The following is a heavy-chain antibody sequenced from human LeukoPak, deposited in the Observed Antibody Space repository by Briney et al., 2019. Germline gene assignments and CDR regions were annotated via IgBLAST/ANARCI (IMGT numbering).Heavy chain of an antibody. CDR1: GFTFSSYG. J-gene: IGHJ4*02. CDR2: ISSGTTTI. CDR3: AKGAGSYIDY. Sequence: GGSLRLSCAASGFTFSSYGMNWVRQAPGKGLESLSYISSGTTTIYYADSVKGRFTISRDNAKNSPYLQMNSLRDEDTAVYYCAKGAGSYIDYWGQGTLVTVSP. V-gene: IGHV3-48*02. D-gene: IGHD1-26*01.